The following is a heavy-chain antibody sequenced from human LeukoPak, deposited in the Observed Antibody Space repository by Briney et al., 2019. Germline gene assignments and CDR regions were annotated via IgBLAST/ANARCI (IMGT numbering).Heavy chain of an antibody. CDR3: ARDEGQWLAFDY. CDR2: ISGSGGST. D-gene: IGHD6-19*01. Sequence: GGSLRLSCAASGFTFSSYAMSWVRQAPGKGLEWVSAISGSGGSTYYADSVKGRFTISRDNSKNTLYLQMNSLRAEDTAVYYCARDEGQWLAFDYWGQGTLVTVSS. CDR1: GFTFSSYA. V-gene: IGHV3-23*01. J-gene: IGHJ4*02.